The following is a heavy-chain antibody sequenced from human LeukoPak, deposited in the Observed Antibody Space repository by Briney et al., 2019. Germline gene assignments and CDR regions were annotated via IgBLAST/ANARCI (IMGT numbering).Heavy chain of an antibody. CDR1: VYTFTCYY. J-gene: IGHJ4*02. Sequence: AAVKVSCKASVYTFTCYYMHWVRQAPGQGREGMGLINPNSGGTNYAQKFQGRVPMSRATSLSTAYMELSRLRSDDTAVYYCARDLGRYGLGGFDYWGQGPLVTVSS. CDR3: ARDLGRYGLGGFDY. CDR2: INPNSGGT. D-gene: IGHD5-18*01. V-gene: IGHV1-2*02.